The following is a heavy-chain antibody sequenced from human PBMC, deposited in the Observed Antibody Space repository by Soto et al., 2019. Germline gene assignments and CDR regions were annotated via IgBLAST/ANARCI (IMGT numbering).Heavy chain of an antibody. D-gene: IGHD1-1*01. V-gene: IGHV1-8*01. Sequence: ASVKVSCKVSGYPFTNYNINWVRQATGQGLEWMGWMNPNNGETGYAQKFRGRVTMTGNTSISTAYMELSSLRSEDTAVYFCASYEGDWNPAVSNEFDHWCQGSLVTSPQ. CDR3: ASYEGDWNPAVSNEFDH. CDR1: GYPFTNYN. J-gene: IGHJ4*02. CDR2: MNPNNGET.